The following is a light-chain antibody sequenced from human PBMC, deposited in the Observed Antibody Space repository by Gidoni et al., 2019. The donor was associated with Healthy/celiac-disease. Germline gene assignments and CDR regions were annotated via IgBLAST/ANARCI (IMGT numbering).Light chain of an antibody. V-gene: IGKV1-5*01. CDR2: DAS. CDR1: QSISSW. Sequence: DIQMTQSPSTLSASVGDRVTLTCRASQSISSWLAWYQQKPGKAPKLLIYDASSWESGVPSRFSGSGSGTEFTLTISSLQPDDFATYYCQQYNSYPLTFGGGTKVEIK. J-gene: IGKJ4*01. CDR3: QQYNSYPLT.